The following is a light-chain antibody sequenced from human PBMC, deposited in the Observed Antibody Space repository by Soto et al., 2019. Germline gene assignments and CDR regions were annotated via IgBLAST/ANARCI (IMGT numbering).Light chain of an antibody. V-gene: IGKV3-20*01. Sequence: EIVLTQSPGTLSLSPGERATLSCRASQRVTSSYLAGYQQTPGQAPRLLIYGASRRATGIPDRFSGGGSGTDFTLTISRLEPEDFAVYYCQHYGSSLWTFGQGTKVEIK. J-gene: IGKJ1*01. CDR1: QRVTSSY. CDR3: QHYGSSLWT. CDR2: GAS.